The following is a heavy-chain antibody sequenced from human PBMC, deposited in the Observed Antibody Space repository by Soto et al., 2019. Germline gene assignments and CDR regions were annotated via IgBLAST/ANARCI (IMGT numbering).Heavy chain of an antibody. J-gene: IGHJ4*02. CDR2: VDPNSGGT. V-gene: IGHV1-2*02. CDR3: GRDNYGPLDY. CDR1: GYTFTAYY. D-gene: IGHD3-10*01. Sequence: QVQLVQSGAEVKKPGASVKVSCRPSGYTFTAYYIHWVRQAPGQGLEWMGWVDPNSGGTRDAQNFPGRVTMTRDTSTTTAYMELNGLRSADTALYYCGRDNYGPLDYWGQGTLVTVSS.